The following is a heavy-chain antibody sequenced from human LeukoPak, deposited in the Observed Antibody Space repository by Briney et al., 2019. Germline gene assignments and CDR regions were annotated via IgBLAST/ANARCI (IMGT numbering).Heavy chain of an antibody. CDR3: ARVRVDILTGYRYFDY. J-gene: IGHJ4*02. Sequence: SETLSLTCAVYGGSFSGYYWSWIRQPPGKGLEWIGEINHSGSTNYNPSLKSRVTISVDTSKNQFSLKLSSVTAADTAVYYCARVRVDILTGYRYFDYWGQGTLVTVSS. CDR2: INHSGST. V-gene: IGHV4-34*01. CDR1: GGSFSGYY. D-gene: IGHD3-9*01.